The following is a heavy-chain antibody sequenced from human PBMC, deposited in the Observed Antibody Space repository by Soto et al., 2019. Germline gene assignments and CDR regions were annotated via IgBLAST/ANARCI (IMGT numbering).Heavy chain of an antibody. V-gene: IGHV4-31*01. CDR3: PRDGAEGMDV. D-gene: IGHD1-26*01. Sequence: QVQLQESGPGLVKPSQTLSLTCTVSGGSISSGGYYWSWIRQHPGKGLEWIGYIYYSGSTYYNPSLKXXVXIXXDTSKNQVSLKLSSVTAADTAVYYCPRDGAEGMDVWGQGTTVTVSS. CDR1: GGSISSGGYY. J-gene: IGHJ6*02. CDR2: IYYSGST.